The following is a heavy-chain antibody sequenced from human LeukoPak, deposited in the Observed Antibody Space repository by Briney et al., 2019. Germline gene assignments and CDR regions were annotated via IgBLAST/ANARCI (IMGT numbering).Heavy chain of an antibody. CDR2: IIPIFGTA. V-gene: IGHV1-69*13. CDR1: GGTLSSYA. D-gene: IGHD3-10*01. Sequence: SVKVSCKASGGTLSSYAISWVRQAPGQGLEWMGGIIPIFGTANYAQKFQGRVTITADESTSTAYMELSSLRSEDTAVYYCARDRAYYYGSGSYDYWGQGTLVTVSS. J-gene: IGHJ4*02. CDR3: ARDRAYYYGSGSYDY.